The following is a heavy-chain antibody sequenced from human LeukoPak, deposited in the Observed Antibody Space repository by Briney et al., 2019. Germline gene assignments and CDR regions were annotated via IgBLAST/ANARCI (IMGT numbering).Heavy chain of an antibody. D-gene: IGHD6-25*01. J-gene: IGHJ3*02. CDR1: GFTFSSYG. V-gene: IGHV3-30*02. Sequence: PGGSLRLSCAASGFTFSSYGMHWVRQAPGKGLEWVAFIRNDGSDKYYADSVKGRFTISRDNAKNSLYLQMNSLRAEDTALYYCAKGAAWFSGAFDIWGQGTMVTVSS. CDR2: IRNDGSDK. CDR3: AKGAAWFSGAFDI.